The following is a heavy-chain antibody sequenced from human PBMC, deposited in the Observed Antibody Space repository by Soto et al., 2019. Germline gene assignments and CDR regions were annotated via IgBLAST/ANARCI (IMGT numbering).Heavy chain of an antibody. CDR3: ARVVSGSYYSALGLGWFDP. J-gene: IGHJ5*02. Sequence: PSETLSLTCSVSGGAISSAGYYWSWIRQHPGKGLEGIGNIYYSGSTYYHPSPKTRVTLSVDTAKNQCSGELSSVTAADRAVDYCARVVSGSYYSALGLGWFDPWGQGTLVPVSS. CDR2: IYYSGST. D-gene: IGHD3-10*01. V-gene: IGHV4-31*03. CDR1: GGAISSAGYY.